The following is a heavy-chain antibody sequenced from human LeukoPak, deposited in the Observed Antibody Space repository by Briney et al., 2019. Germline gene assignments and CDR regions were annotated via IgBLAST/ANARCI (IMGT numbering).Heavy chain of an antibody. J-gene: IGHJ6*02. CDR3: AREYYSSSWSVDYYYGMDV. Sequence: GGSLRLSCAASGFTFSSYEMNWVRQAPGKGLEWVSYISSSGSTIYYADSVKGRFTISRDNAKNSLYLQMNSLRAEDTAVYYCAREYYSSSWSVDYYYGMDVWGQGTTVTVSS. CDR2: ISSSGSTI. V-gene: IGHV3-48*03. CDR1: GFTFSSYE. D-gene: IGHD6-13*01.